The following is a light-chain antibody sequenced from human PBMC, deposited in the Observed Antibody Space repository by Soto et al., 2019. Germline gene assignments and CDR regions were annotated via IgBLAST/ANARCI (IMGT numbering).Light chain of an antibody. CDR3: TSYTLSVSGTSLYV. V-gene: IGLV2-14*01. J-gene: IGLJ1*01. CDR1: SSDVGDYNY. Sequence: QSALTQSASVSGSPGQSITISCTGTSSDVGDYNYVSWYQQHPGKAPRLIIYDVSSRPSGVSNRFSGSKSGNTASLTISGLQAEDEADYYCTSYTLSVSGTSLYVFGTGTKLTVL. CDR2: DVS.